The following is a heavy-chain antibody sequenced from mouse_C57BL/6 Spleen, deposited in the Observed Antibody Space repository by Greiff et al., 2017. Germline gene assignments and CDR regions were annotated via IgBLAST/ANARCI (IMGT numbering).Heavy chain of an antibody. Sequence: VQLQQSGAELVRPGASVKLSCTASGFNIKDDYMHWVKQRPEQGLEWIGWIDPENGDTEYASKFQGKATITADTSSNTAYLQLSSLTSEDTAVYYCTAYYRCAYWGQGTLVTVSA. CDR3: TAYYRCAY. CDR2: IDPENGDT. D-gene: IGHD2-10*01. J-gene: IGHJ3*01. CDR1: GFNIKDDY. V-gene: IGHV14-4*01.